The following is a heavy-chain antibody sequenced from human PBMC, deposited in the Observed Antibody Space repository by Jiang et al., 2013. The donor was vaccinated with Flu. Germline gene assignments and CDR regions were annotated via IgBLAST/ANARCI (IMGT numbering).Heavy chain of an antibody. CDR3: ARHQGSYMDV. V-gene: IGHV4-39*01. J-gene: IGHJ6*03. Sequence: GSGLVKPLETLSPTCTVSGGSISGGYYWAWIRQPPGKGLEWIGSFYHGGGAHYNPSLKSRVTISVDTSKSQFSLKLSSVTAADTAVYYCARHQGSYMDVWGKGTTVTVSS. CDR2: FYHGGGA. CDR1: GGSISGGYY.